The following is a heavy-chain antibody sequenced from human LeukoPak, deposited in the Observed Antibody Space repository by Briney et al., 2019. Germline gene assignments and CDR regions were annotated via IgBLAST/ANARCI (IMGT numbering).Heavy chain of an antibody. J-gene: IGHJ4*02. V-gene: IGHV3-48*03. D-gene: IGHD1-26*01. CDR3: ARRGYHDYSGFDY. CDR1: GFTFSSYE. Sequence: GGSLRLSCAASGFTFSSYEMNWVRQAPGKGLEWDSYISSSGSTIYYADSVKGRFTISRDNAKNSLYLQMKSLRAEDTALYYCARRGYHDYSGFDYWGQGTLVTVPS. CDR2: ISSSGSTI.